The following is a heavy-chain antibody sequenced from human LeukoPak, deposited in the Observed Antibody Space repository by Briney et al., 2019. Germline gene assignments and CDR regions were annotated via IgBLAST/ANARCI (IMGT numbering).Heavy chain of an antibody. D-gene: IGHD1-26*01. CDR1: GFTFSSHG. V-gene: IGHV3-30*18. J-gene: IGHJ4*02. CDR2: ISYDGSDK. CDR3: AKDGGSGSYTQIDN. Sequence: GRSLRLSCAASGFTFSSHGMHWVRQAPGKGLEWVAVISYDGSDKYYAASVKGRFTISRDNSKNTLYLQMSSLRTEDTGVYYCAKDGGSGSYTQIDNWGQGTLVTVSS.